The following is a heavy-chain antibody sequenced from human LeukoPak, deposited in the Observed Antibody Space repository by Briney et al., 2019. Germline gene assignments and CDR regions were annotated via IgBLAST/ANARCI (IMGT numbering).Heavy chain of an antibody. Sequence: SETLSLTCTVSGGSISSGGYYWSWIRQHPGKGLEWIGYIYYSGSTYYNPSLKSRVTISVDTSKNQFSLKLSSVTAADTAVYYCARTLAPDAFDIWAKGQWSPSLQ. CDR3: ARTLAPDAFDI. J-gene: IGHJ3*02. CDR2: IYYSGST. V-gene: IGHV4-31*03. CDR1: GGSISSGGYY.